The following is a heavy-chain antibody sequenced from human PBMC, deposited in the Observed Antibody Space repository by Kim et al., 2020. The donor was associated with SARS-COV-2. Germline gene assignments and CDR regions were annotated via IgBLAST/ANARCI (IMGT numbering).Heavy chain of an antibody. Sequence: GGSLRLSCAASGFTFSSYSMHWVRQAPGKGLEWVSSISSSSSYIYYADSVKGRFTISRDNAKNSLYLQMNSLRAEDTAVYYCARDLSIGLINPFDYWGQGTLVTVSS. D-gene: IGHD2-21*02. CDR3: ARDLSIGLINPFDY. V-gene: IGHV3-21*01. CDR1: GFTFSSYS. J-gene: IGHJ4*02. CDR2: ISSSSSYI.